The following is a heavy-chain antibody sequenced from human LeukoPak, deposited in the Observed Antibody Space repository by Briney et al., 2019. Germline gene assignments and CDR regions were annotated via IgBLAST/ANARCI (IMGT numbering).Heavy chain of an antibody. D-gene: IGHD6-13*01. V-gene: IGHV4-34*01. Sequence: SETLSLTCAVYGGSFSGYYWSWIRQPPGEGLEWNGEINPSGSTNYNPSLKSRGTISVGTSTNQFSLRLSSVTAADTGVYYCARAYSSSWYGRVRGYVDYWGQGTLVTVSS. CDR1: GGSFSGYY. CDR3: ARAYSSSWYGRVRGYVDY. CDR2: INPSGST. J-gene: IGHJ4*02.